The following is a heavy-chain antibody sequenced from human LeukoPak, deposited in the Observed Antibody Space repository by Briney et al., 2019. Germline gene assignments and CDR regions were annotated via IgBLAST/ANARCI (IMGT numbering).Heavy chain of an antibody. D-gene: IGHD3-22*01. J-gene: IGHJ4*02. Sequence: ASVKVSCKASGYTFTSYGISWVRQAPGQGLEWMGWISAYNGNTNYAQKLQGRVTMTTDTSTSTAYMELRSLRSDDTAVYYCARGASPPLYYDSSGYYQIPDYWGQGTLVTVSS. V-gene: IGHV1-18*01. CDR1: GYTFTSYG. CDR3: ARGASPPLYYDSSGYYQIPDY. CDR2: ISAYNGNT.